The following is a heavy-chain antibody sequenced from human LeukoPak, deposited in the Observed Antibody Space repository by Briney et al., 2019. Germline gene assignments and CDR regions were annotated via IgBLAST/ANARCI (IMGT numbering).Heavy chain of an antibody. D-gene: IGHD3-10*01. CDR3: ERDLRSVRGDCYYYGMDV. Sequence: PGGSLRLSCAASGFTFSSYGMHWVRQPPGKGLEWVAVICYDGSNKYYADSVKGRFTISRDNSKTALYLQMHSLRAEDTAVYYCERDLRSVRGDCYYYGMDVWGKGTTVTVSS. CDR1: GFTFSSYG. CDR2: ICYDGSNK. J-gene: IGHJ6*04. V-gene: IGHV3-33*01.